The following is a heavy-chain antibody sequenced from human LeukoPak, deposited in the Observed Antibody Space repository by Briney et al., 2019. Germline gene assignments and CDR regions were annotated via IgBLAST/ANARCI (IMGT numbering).Heavy chain of an antibody. CDR1: GYTFTSYG. CDR3: ARVFGYYDFWSGGNWFDP. D-gene: IGHD3-3*01. Sequence: ASVKVSCKASGYTFTSYGIGWVRQAPGQGLEWMGWISAYNGNTNYAQKLQGRVTMTTDTSTSTAYMELRSLRSDDTAVYYCARVFGYYDFWSGGNWFDPWGQGTLVTVSS. V-gene: IGHV1-18*01. CDR2: ISAYNGNT. J-gene: IGHJ5*02.